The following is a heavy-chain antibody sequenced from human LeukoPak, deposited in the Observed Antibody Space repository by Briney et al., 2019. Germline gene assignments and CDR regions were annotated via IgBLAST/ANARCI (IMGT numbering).Heavy chain of an antibody. CDR3: ARLPPAPPTGAGTVCDY. CDR2: IYPGDSDT. Sequence: GESLKISCKGSGYSFTSYWIGWVRQMPGKGLEWMGIIYPGDSDTRYSPSFQGQVTISADKSISTAYLQWSSLKASDTAMYHCARLPPAPPTGAGTVCDYWGQGTLVTVSS. D-gene: IGHD6-19*01. CDR1: GYSFTSYW. J-gene: IGHJ4*02. V-gene: IGHV5-51*01.